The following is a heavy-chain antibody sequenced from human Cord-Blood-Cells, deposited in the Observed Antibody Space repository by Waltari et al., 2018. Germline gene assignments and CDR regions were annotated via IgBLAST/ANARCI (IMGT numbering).Heavy chain of an antibody. Sequence: EVQLVESGGGLVQPGGSLRLSCAASGFTFSSYSMNWVRQAPGKGLEWVSYISSSSSTIYYANYVKGRFTISRDNAKNSLYLQMNSLRDEDTAVYYCARDSGYCSGGSCYYYAFDIWGQVTMVTVSS. CDR2: ISSSSSTI. CDR3: ARDSGYCSGGSCYYYAFDI. CDR1: GFTFSSYS. D-gene: IGHD2-15*01. V-gene: IGHV3-48*02. J-gene: IGHJ3*02.